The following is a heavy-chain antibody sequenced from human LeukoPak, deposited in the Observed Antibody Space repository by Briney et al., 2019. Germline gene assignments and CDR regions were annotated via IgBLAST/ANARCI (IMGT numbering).Heavy chain of an antibody. CDR1: GGSISSYY. D-gene: IGHD3-22*01. Sequence: PSETLSLTCTVSGGSISSYYWSWVRQPPGKGLEWIGYIYYSGSPKYNPSLKRRVTISVDTSKNQFSLKLSSVTAADTAVYYCARDPTDSSPDAFDIWGQGTMVTVSS. CDR3: ARDPTDSSPDAFDI. V-gene: IGHV4-59*01. CDR2: IYYSGSP. J-gene: IGHJ3*02.